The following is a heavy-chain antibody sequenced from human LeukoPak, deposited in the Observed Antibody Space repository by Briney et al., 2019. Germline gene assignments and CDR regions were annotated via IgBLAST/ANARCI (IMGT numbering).Heavy chain of an antibody. D-gene: IGHD5-18*01. Sequence: GGSLRLSCAASGFTFSSYAMSWVRQAPGKGLEWVANIKPDGSEKYYVDSVKGRFTISRDNAKKSMYLQMNSLRAEDTAVYYCARHLSGVTGYTYGRGIDYWGQGTLVTVSS. CDR3: ARHLSGVTGYTYGRGIDY. J-gene: IGHJ4*02. CDR2: IKPDGSEK. V-gene: IGHV3-7*01. CDR1: GFTFSSYA.